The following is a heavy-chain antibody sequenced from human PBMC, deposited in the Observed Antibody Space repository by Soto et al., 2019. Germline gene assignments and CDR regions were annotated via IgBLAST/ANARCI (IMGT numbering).Heavy chain of an antibody. D-gene: IGHD5-18*01. CDR2: IYYSGST. Sequence: PSETLSLTCTVSGGSISSGDYYWSWIRRPPGKGLEWIGYIYYSGSTYYNPSLKSRVTISVDTSKNQFSLKLSSVTAADTAVYYCARDTVMARLESYYYYGRAVWGQGTTVTVSS. J-gene: IGHJ6*02. CDR3: ARDTVMARLESYYYYGRAV. CDR1: GGSISSGDYY. V-gene: IGHV4-30-4*01.